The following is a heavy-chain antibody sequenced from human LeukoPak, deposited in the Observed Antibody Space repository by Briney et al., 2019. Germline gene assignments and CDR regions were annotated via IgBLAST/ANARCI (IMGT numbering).Heavy chain of an antibody. CDR2: INPNSGGT. CDR1: GYTFTGYY. J-gene: IGHJ6*02. Sequence: ASVKVSCKASGYTFTGYYIHWVRQAPGQGLEWMGRINPNSGGTNYAQKFQGRVTMTRDTSISTAYMELSRLRSDDTAVYYCARDLEYSSSWYVLSYYGMDVWGQGTTVTVSS. V-gene: IGHV1-2*06. D-gene: IGHD6-13*01. CDR3: ARDLEYSSSWYVLSYYGMDV.